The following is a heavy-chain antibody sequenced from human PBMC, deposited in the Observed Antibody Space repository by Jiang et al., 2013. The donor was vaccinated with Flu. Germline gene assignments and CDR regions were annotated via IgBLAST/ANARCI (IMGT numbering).Heavy chain of an antibody. CDR1: GYTFTSYA. Sequence: SGAEVKKPGASVKVSCKASGYTFTSYAMHWVRQAPGQRLEWMGWINAGNGNTKYSQKFQGRVTITRDTSASTAYMELSSLRSEDTAVYYCARDGTVVVPIKRGAVAGKGDFDYWGQGTLVTVSS. V-gene: IGHV1-3*01. J-gene: IGHJ4*02. CDR2: INAGNGNT. CDR3: ARDGTVVVPIKRGAVAGKGDFDY. D-gene: IGHD6-19*01.